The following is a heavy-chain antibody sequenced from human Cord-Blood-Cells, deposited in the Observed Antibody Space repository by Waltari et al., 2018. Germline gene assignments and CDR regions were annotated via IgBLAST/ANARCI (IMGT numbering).Heavy chain of an antibody. V-gene: IGHV4-34*01. CDR1: GGSFSGYY. Sequence: QVQLQQCGAGLLKPSETLSLTCAVYGGSFSGYYWGWIRQPPGKGLEWIGEINHSGSTNYNPSLKSRVTISVDTSKNQFSLKLSSVTAADTAVYYCARGQWLRWQYYFDYWGQGTLVTVSS. J-gene: IGHJ4*02. CDR2: INHSGST. D-gene: IGHD6-19*01. CDR3: ARGQWLRWQYYFDY.